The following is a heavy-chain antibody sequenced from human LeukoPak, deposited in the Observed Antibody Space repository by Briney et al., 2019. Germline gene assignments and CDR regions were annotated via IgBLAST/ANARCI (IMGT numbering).Heavy chain of an antibody. J-gene: IGHJ4*02. Sequence: GGSLRLSCVTSGFTFSSYWMTWVRQAPGKGLEWVANINQDGHEKNYVDSVKGRFTISRDNSKKTLYLQMNSLRAEDTAIYYCARAGSGYYFDYWGQGTLVTVSS. CDR2: INQDGHEK. V-gene: IGHV3-7*04. CDR3: ARAGSGYYFDY. CDR1: GFTFSSYW. D-gene: IGHD3-10*01.